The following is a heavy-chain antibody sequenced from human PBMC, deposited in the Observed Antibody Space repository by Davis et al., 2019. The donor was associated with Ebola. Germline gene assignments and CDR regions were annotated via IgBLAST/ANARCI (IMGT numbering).Heavy chain of an antibody. Sequence: PSETLSLTCTVSGGSITITTYYWGWVRQSPGEGLDWIGNFCYGGHTYYNPSLMSRTAITVDTSKNQFSLRLSSVTAADTALYYCARITPYYHDGRYYYFEWWGQGTLVTVSS. CDR1: GGSITITTYY. CDR2: FCYGGHT. D-gene: IGHD3-22*01. V-gene: IGHV4-39*01. CDR3: ARITPYYHDGRYYYFEW. J-gene: IGHJ4*02.